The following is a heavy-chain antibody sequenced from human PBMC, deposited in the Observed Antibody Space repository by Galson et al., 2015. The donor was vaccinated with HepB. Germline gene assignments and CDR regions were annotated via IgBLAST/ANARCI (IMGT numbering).Heavy chain of an antibody. D-gene: IGHD3-22*01. CDR1: EFTFSKYF. Sequence: SLRLSCAASEFTFSKYFMSWVRQAPGKGLEWVATIKQDGSEKSYVDSVKGRFTISRDNAKNSLYLQMNSLRAEDTAVYYCARVTVAQDGYGDWGQGTLVTVSS. V-gene: IGHV3-7*01. CDR3: ARVTVAQDGYGD. J-gene: IGHJ4*02. CDR2: IKQDGSEK.